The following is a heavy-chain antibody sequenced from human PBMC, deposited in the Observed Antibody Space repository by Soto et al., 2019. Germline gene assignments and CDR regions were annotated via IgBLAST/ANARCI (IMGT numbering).Heavy chain of an antibody. V-gene: IGHV4-30-4*01. CDR2: IYHSGST. CDR1: GGSISSGDYY. J-gene: IGHJ5*02. Sequence: LSLTCPVSGGSISSGDYYWSWIRQPPGKGLEWIGYIYHSGSTYYDPSVKSRVTISVDTSKNQFSLKVRSVTAADTAVYYRARELPRTNRFDPWGQGTLVTVSS. D-gene: IGHD5-18*01. CDR3: ARELPRTNRFDP.